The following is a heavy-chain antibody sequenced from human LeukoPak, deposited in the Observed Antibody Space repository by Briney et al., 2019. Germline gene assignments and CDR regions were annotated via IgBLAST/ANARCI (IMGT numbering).Heavy chain of an antibody. Sequence: PETLSLTCTVSGGSISSSSYCWGWIRQPPGKGLEWIGSIYYSGSTYYNPSLKSRVTISVDTSKNQFSLKLSSVTAADTAVYYCARPAHSGYSYEGGIDYWGQGTLVTVSS. CDR3: ARPAHSGYSYEGGIDY. J-gene: IGHJ4*02. CDR2: IYYSGST. V-gene: IGHV4-39*01. D-gene: IGHD5-18*01. CDR1: GGSISSSSYC.